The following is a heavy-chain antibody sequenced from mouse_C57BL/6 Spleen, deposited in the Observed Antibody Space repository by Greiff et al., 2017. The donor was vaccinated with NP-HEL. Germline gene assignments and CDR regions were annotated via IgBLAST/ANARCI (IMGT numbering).Heavy chain of an antibody. D-gene: IGHD2-2*01. CDR1: GYTFTDYN. CDR2: INPNNGGT. V-gene: IGHV1-18*01. Sequence: VQLKQSGPELVKPGASVKIPCKASGYTFTDYNMDWVKQSHGKSLEWIGDINPNNGGTIYNQKFKGKATLTVDKSSSTAYMELRSLTSEDTAVYYCARSGVNYAMDYWGQGTSVTVSS. CDR3: ARSGVNYAMDY. J-gene: IGHJ4*01.